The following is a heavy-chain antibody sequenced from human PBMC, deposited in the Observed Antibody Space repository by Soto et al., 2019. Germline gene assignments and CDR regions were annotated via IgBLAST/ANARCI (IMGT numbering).Heavy chain of an antibody. CDR2: FDPEDGET. V-gene: IGHV1-24*01. CDR1: VYTLTDIS. Sequence: GSVQVSSRVSVYTLTDISMHFVRQAPGKGLEWMGGFDPEDGETIYAQKFQGRVTMTEDTSTDTAYMELSSLRSEDTAVYYCATDPGMTLRGHFDYWGQGTLVTVSS. D-gene: IGHD4-17*01. J-gene: IGHJ4*02. CDR3: ATDPGMTLRGHFDY.